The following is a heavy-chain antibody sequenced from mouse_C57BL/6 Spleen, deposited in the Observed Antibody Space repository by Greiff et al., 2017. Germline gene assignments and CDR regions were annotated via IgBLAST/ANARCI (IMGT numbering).Heavy chain of an antibody. D-gene: IGHD2-4*01. J-gene: IGHJ4*01. V-gene: IGHV5-9-1*02. CDR2: ISSGGDYI. CDR1: GFTFSSYA. CDR3: TRGCYDYDEGPYAMDY. Sequence: EVNLVESGEGLVKPGGSLKLSCAASGFTFSSYAMSWVRQTPEKRLEWVAYISSGGDYIYYADTVKGRFTISRDNARNTLYLQMSSLKSEDTAMYYCTRGCYDYDEGPYAMDYWGQGTSVTVSS.